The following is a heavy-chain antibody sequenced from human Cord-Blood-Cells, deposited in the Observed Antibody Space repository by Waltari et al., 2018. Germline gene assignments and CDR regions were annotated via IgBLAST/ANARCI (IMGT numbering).Heavy chain of an antibody. CDR3: ASIAAAGTLSDY. Sequence: QVQLVESGGGVVQPGRSLRLSCAASGFTFSSYGMHWVRQAPGKGLEWVAVIWYDGSNKYYADSVKGRFTISRDNSKNTLYLQMNSLRAEDTAVYYCASIAAAGTLSDYWGQGTLVTVSS. V-gene: IGHV3-33*01. CDR1: GFTFSSYG. J-gene: IGHJ4*02. D-gene: IGHD6-13*01. CDR2: IWYDGSNK.